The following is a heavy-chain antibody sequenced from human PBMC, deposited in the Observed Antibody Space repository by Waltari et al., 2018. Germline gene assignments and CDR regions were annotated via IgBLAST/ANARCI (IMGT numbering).Heavy chain of an antibody. Sequence: EVQLVESGGGLVQPGGSLRLSCAASGFMFSSYWMHWVRQAPGKGLVSVSKINPDGSSTRYAESVKGRFTISRDNAKNTLFLQMNSLRGEDTAVYYCVMYSSTFLGDCWGQGTLVNVSS. CDR3: VMYSSTFLGDC. CDR1: GFMFSSYW. D-gene: IGHD6-13*01. J-gene: IGHJ4*02. V-gene: IGHV3-74*01. CDR2: INPDGSST.